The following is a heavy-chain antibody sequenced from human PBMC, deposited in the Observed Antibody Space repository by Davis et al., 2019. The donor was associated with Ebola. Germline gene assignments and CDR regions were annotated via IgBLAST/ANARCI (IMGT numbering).Heavy chain of an antibody. J-gene: IGHJ6*03. CDR3: ARARYSSSWYGSYYYYMDV. D-gene: IGHD6-13*01. V-gene: IGHV1-18*01. CDR1: GYTFTSYG. CDR2: ISAYNGNT. Sequence: ASVKVSCKASGYTFTSYGISWVRQAPGQGLEWMGWISAYNGNTNYAQKLQGRVTMTTDTSTSTAYMELRSLRSDDTAVYYCARARYSSSWYGSYYYYMDVWGKGTTVTVSS.